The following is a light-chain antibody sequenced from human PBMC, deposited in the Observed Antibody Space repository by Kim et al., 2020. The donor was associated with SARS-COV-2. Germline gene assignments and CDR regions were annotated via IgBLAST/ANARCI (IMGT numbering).Light chain of an antibody. CDR2: QDS. J-gene: IGLJ3*02. Sequence: VSPGQTASITCSGDKLGDKYACWYQQKPGQSPVLVIYQDSKRPSGIPERFSGSNSGNTATLTISGTQAVDEADYYCQAWDSSTGVFGGGTQLTVL. CDR3: QAWDSSTGV. CDR1: KLGDKY. V-gene: IGLV3-1*01.